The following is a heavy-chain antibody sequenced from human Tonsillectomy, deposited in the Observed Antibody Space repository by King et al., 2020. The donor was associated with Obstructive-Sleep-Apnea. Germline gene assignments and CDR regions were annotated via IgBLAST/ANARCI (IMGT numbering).Heavy chain of an antibody. CDR2: IYYSGST. CDR1: GGSISSYY. CDR3: AREARAYYDILTGYSAPGWFDP. Sequence: QLQESGPGLVKPSETLSLTCTVSGGSISSYYWSWIRQPPGKGLEWIGYIYYSGSTNYNPSLKSRVTISVDTSKNQFSLKLSSVTAADTAVYYCAREARAYYDILTGYSAPGWFDPWGKGTLVTVSS. D-gene: IGHD3-9*01. J-gene: IGHJ5*02. V-gene: IGHV4-59*01.